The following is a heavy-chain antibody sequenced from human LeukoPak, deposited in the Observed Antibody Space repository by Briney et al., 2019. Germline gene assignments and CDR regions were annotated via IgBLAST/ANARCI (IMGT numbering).Heavy chain of an antibody. CDR3: ASGRGRASDYYYGMDV. D-gene: IGHD3-10*01. CDR1: GFTVRSSC. V-gene: IGHV3-53*01. J-gene: IGHJ6*02. CDR2: IYSGGSI. Sequence: GGSLRLSCAASGFTVRSSCMSWVRQAPGKGLEWVSVIYSGGSIYYADSVKGRFTISRDNSKSTLYLQMNSLRAEDTAIYYCASGRGRASDYYYGMDVWGQGTTVTVSS.